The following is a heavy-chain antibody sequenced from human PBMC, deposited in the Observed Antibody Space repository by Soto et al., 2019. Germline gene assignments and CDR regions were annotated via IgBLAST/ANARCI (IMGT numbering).Heavy chain of an antibody. J-gene: IGHJ4*02. V-gene: IGHV4-59*01. CDR2: SYYSGST. D-gene: IGHD1-26*01. Sequence: QVHLQESGPGLVKPSETLSLTCTVSGASIRNYYWSWIRQPPGKGLEWIGFSYYSGSTNYTPSLNRRVTMSVDTSKKQFSLKLTSVTAADTAVYYCARDQNGSPHFDFWGQGILVTVSS. CDR3: ARDQNGSPHFDF. CDR1: GASIRNYY.